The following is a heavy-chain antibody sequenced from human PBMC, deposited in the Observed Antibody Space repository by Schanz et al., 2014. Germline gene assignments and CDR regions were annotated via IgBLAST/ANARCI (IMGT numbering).Heavy chain of an antibody. Sequence: QGQLVQSGPEVKEPGSSVKVSCKASGYTFTSYGISWVRQAPGQGLEWMGWMNPNSGDTGYPRKFQGRVTMTTDTSTGTAYMELRSLRSDDTAVYYCARSNYYDNSDYYNSFDYWGQGTLVTVSS. V-gene: IGHV1-18*01. D-gene: IGHD3-22*01. CDR2: MNPNSGDT. J-gene: IGHJ4*02. CDR3: ARSNYYDNSDYYNSFDY. CDR1: GYTFTSYG.